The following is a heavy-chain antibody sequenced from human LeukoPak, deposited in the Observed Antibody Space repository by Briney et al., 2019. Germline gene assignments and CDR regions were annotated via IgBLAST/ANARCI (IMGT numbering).Heavy chain of an antibody. V-gene: IGHV3-48*02. CDR2: VSSSGTTT. D-gene: IGHD5-24*01. Sequence: GGSLRLSCAASGFTFSSYSLIWPRQAPGKGLEWVSYVSSSGTTTYYADSVKGRFTISRDNGKNLVSLQMNSLRDEDTAVYYCARADRDGNKRILDWGQGTLVTVSS. CDR1: GFTFSSYS. J-gene: IGHJ4*02. CDR3: ARADRDGNKRILD.